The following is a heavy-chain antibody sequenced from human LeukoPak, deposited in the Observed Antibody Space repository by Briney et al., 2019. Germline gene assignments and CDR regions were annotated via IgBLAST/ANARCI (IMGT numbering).Heavy chain of an antibody. CDR3: ASALDIVATPQWGFDY. V-gene: IGHV1-69*13. J-gene: IGHJ4*02. D-gene: IGHD5-12*01. Sequence: SVKVSCKASGGTFSSYAISWVRQAPGQGLEWMGGIIPIFGTADYAQKFQGRVTITADESTSTAYMELSSLRSEDTAVYYCASALDIVATPQWGFDYWGQETLVTVSS. CDR1: GGTFSSYA. CDR2: IIPIFGTA.